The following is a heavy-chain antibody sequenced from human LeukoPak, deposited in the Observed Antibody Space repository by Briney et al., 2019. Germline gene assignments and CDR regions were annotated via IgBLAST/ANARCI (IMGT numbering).Heavy chain of an antibody. Sequence: GASVKVSCKASGATFTSYAISWVRQAPGQGLEGMGGIIPIFGTANYAQKFQGRVTITADESTSTAYMELSSLRSEDTAVYYCARDWRGGSRSSSWAPGYWGQGTLVTVSS. J-gene: IGHJ4*02. V-gene: IGHV1-69*13. CDR2: IIPIFGTA. D-gene: IGHD6-13*01. CDR3: ARDWRGGSRSSSWAPGY. CDR1: GATFTSYA.